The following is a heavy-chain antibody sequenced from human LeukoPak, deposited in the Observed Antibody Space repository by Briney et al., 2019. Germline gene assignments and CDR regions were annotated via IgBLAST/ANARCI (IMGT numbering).Heavy chain of an antibody. CDR2: IKEDGSEK. Sequence: GGSLRLSCTASGFNFGDNTMHWVRQAPGKGLEWVANIKEDGSEKNYVDSVKGRFTVSRDNAKNSLYLQMNSLRVEDTGVYYCARDKWNPGYWGQGTLVTVSS. D-gene: IGHD1-20*01. CDR1: GFNFGDNT. V-gene: IGHV3-7*01. CDR3: ARDKWNPGY. J-gene: IGHJ4*02.